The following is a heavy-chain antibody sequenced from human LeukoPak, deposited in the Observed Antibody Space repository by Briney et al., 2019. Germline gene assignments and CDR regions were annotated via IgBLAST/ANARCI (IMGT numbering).Heavy chain of an antibody. CDR2: IIPILGIA. D-gene: IGHD2-2*01. J-gene: IGHJ5*02. Sequence: ASVKVSCKASGGTFSSYAISWVRQAPGQGLEWMGRIIPILGIANYAQKFQGRVTITADKSTSTAYMELSSLRSEDTAVYYCARDLKVVPAAGEYNWFDPWGQGTLVTVSS. V-gene: IGHV1-69*04. CDR1: GGTFSSYA. CDR3: ARDLKVVPAAGEYNWFDP.